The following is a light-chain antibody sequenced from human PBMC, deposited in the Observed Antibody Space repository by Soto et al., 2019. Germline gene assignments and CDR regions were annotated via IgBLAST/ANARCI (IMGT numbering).Light chain of an antibody. V-gene: IGKV3D-15*01. CDR1: QSVRGN. CDR2: GAS. Sequence: AAVSLTQGERATLSCRASQSVRGNLAWYQQKPGQAPRLLIYGASTKATGIPARFSGSGSGTEFTLTISSLQSEDFAVYYCQQYNNWPLPFGGGTKVDI. CDR3: QQYNNWPLP. J-gene: IGKJ4*01.